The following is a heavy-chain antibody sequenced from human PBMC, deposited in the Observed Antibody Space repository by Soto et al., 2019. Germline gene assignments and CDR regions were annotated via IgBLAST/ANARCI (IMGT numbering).Heavy chain of an antibody. D-gene: IGHD1-7*01. CDR2: INTSGNT. CDR3: ARESGDNWDYAAY. V-gene: IGHV4-4*07. CDR1: GGSITSYR. Sequence: QVQLQESGPGLVRPLETLSLTCKVSGGSITSYRWSWIRQSAGKGLEWIGRINTSGNTHYNPSLKSRVTVSIDTSQNQFFLTVTSVTAADSAVYYCARESGDNWDYAAYWGQGTPVTVSS. J-gene: IGHJ4*02.